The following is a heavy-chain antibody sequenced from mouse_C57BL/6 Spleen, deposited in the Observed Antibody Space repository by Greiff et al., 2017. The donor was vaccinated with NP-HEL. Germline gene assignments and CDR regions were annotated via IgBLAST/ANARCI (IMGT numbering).Heavy chain of an antibody. D-gene: IGHD1-1*01. Sequence: QVQLQQSGAELARPGASVKLSCKASGYTFTSYGISWVKQRTGQGLEWIGEIYPRSGNTYYNEKFKGKATLTADKSSSTAYMELRSLTSEDSAVYFCAREATVVAGDYFDYWGQGTTLTVSS. CDR3: AREATVVAGDYFDY. CDR2: IYPRSGNT. J-gene: IGHJ2*01. CDR1: GYTFTSYG. V-gene: IGHV1-81*01.